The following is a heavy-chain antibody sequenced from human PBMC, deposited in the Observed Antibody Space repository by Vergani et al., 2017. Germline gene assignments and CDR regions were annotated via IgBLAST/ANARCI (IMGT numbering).Heavy chain of an antibody. CDR3: AKAPGYCSTTSCYSWGYFDL. CDR1: DFISNGHY. CDR2: LYASGST. D-gene: IGHD2-2*03. V-gene: IGHV4-38-2*01. Sequence: QVQLQESGPGLVKPSETLSLICDVFDFISNGHYWGWIRQSPEKGLEWIGSLYASGSTYYSPSLKSRVAISIDTSKNHFSLRLSSVTAADTAVYYCAKAPGYCSTTSCYSWGYFDLWGRGTLVTVSS. J-gene: IGHJ2*01.